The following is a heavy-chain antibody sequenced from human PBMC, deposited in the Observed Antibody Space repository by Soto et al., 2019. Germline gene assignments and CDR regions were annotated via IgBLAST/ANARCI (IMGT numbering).Heavy chain of an antibody. CDR2: IIPIFGTA. D-gene: IGHD2-2*01. V-gene: IGHV1-69*13. J-gene: IGHJ5*02. Sequence: GASVKVSCKASGGTFSSHAISWVRQAPGQGLEWMGGIIPIFGTANYAQKFQGRVTITADESTSTAYMELSSLRSEDTAVYYCAGRVVPAVNWFDPWGQGTLVTVSS. CDR1: GGTFSSHA. CDR3: AGRVVPAVNWFDP.